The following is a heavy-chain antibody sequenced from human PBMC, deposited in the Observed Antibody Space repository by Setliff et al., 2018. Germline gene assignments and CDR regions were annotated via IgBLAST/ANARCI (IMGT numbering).Heavy chain of an antibody. J-gene: IGHJ4*02. D-gene: IGHD3-10*01. V-gene: IGHV1-18*01. CDR2: ISVYSGNT. Sequence: ASVKVSCKASGYTFSSYAISWVRQAPGQGLEWLGWISVYSGNTVYAPNFQGRVTMTANTSTSTAYMELRSLTSDDTAVYYCARRPRAVYGSGRRNWFLYYWGQGTLVTVSS. CDR3: ARRPRAVYGSGRRNWFLYY. CDR1: GYTFSSYA.